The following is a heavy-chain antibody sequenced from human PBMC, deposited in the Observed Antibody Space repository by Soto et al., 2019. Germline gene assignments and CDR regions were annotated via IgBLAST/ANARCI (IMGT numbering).Heavy chain of an antibody. D-gene: IGHD2-21*02. CDR1: GTSVRSGSYY. J-gene: IGHJ6*02. CDR3: ARDRGVVTRSYYYYGMDV. CDR2: IYYSEST. Sequence: SEPLSLPCTVPGTSVRSGSYYWSWIWQPPGKGLEWIGYIYYSESTNYNPSLKSRVTISVDTSKIHFSVQLSCVTAADTAVYYWARDRGVVTRSYYYYGMDVWGQGTTVTVSS. V-gene: IGHV4-61*03.